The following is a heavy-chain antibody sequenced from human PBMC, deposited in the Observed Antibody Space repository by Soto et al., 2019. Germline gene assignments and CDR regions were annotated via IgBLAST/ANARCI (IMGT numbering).Heavy chain of an antibody. D-gene: IGHD3-22*01. J-gene: IGHJ4*02. CDR1: GFTFSTYG. CDR3: AKEQLAMTVVVADYFDS. V-gene: IGHV3-30*18. CDR2: ISYDGGSK. Sequence: QVQLVESGGGVVQPGKSLRLSCAASGFTFSTYGIHWVRQAPGKGLEWVALISYDGGSKYYGDSVKGRFIISRDNSHNTVSLQMYSLRADDTAVYFCAKEQLAMTVVVADYFDSWGQGTLVTVSS.